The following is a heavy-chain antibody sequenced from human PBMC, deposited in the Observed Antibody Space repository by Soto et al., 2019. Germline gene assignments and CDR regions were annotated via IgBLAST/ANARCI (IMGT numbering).Heavy chain of an antibody. V-gene: IGHV4-59*01. CDR2: IYYSGST. CDR3: ARVPSVYGDYTYLAY. Sequence: SETLSLTCTVSGGSISSYYWSWIRQPPGKGLEWIGYIYYSGSTNYNPSLKSRVTISVDTSKNQFSLKLSSVTAADTAVYYCARVPSVYGDYTYLAYWGQGTLVPVSS. CDR1: GGSISSYY. J-gene: IGHJ4*02. D-gene: IGHD4-17*01.